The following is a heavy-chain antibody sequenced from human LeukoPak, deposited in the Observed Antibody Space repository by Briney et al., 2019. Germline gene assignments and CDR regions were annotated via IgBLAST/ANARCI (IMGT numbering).Heavy chain of an antibody. CDR3: ARDGSSGWYGLHFDY. J-gene: IGHJ4*02. CDR1: GFTFSSYW. Sequence: GGSLRLSCAASGFTFSSYWMTWVRQAPGKGLEWVANIKQDGGEKYYVDSVKGRFTISRDNAHNSLYLEMNSLRAEDTAVYYCARDGSSGWYGLHFDYWGQGTLVTVSS. V-gene: IGHV3-7*01. D-gene: IGHD6-19*01. CDR2: IKQDGGEK.